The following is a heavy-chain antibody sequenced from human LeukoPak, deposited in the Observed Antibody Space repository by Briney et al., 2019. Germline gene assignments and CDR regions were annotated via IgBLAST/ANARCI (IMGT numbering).Heavy chain of an antibody. CDR1: GFTFSSYG. CDR3: AKDAALPTSGAPGY. CDR2: IRYDGSNK. D-gene: IGHD3-10*01. Sequence: PGGSLRLSCAASGFTFSSYGMHWVRQAPGKGLEWVAFIRYDGSNKYYADSVKGRFTISRDNSKNTLYLQMNSLRAEDTAVYYCAKDAALPTSGAPGYWGQGTLVTVSS. V-gene: IGHV3-30*02. J-gene: IGHJ4*02.